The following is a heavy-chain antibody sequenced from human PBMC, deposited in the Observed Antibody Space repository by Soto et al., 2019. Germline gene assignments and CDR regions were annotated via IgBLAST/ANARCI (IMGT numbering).Heavy chain of an antibody. J-gene: IGHJ4*02. CDR3: ARVLKKVSPYDRSGYYYY. CDR1: GGTFSTYA. CDR2: FIPIFGTA. V-gene: IGHV1-69*01. D-gene: IGHD3-22*01. Sequence: QVQLVQSGAEVKKPGSSVKVSCKASGGTFSTYAISLVRQAPGQGLEWMGGFIPIFGTANYAQKFQGRVTITADGSTITAYMEVSSLRSEDPAVYYCARVLKKVSPYDRSGYYYYWGQGTLVTVSS.